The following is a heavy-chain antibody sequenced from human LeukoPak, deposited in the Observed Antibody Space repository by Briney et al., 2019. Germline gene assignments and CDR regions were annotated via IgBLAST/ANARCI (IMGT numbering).Heavy chain of an antibody. CDR1: GFTFNTYW. V-gene: IGHV3-74*01. CDR2: ISPNGDKT. Sequence: PAGSLRLSCEASGFTFNTYWMHWVRQAPAKGLVWVSRISPNGDKTNYADSVKGRFTLSRDTAKSTLYLQMGSLSAEDTAVYYCVRAPGDGSYGYFDWWGQGTLVTVSS. D-gene: IGHD6-19*01. J-gene: IGHJ4*02. CDR3: VRAPGDGSYGYFDW.